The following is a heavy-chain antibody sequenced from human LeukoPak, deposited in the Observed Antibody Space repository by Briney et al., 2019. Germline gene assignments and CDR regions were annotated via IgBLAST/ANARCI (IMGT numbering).Heavy chain of an antibody. J-gene: IGHJ5*02. D-gene: IGHD6-19*01. V-gene: IGHV3-30*04. CDR2: ISHDGSQE. CDR3: ARVVGSGWYGIVYNWFDP. Sequence: PGGSLRLSCTASGFTFNKYDMHWVRQAPGKGLEWVTFISHDGSQEHYADSVKGRFTISRDNSKNTLYLQMNSLRAEDTAVYYCARVVGSGWYGIVYNWFDPWGQGTLVTVSS. CDR1: GFTFNKYD.